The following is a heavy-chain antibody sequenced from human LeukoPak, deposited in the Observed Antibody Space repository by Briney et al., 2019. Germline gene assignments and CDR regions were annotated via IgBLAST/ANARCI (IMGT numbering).Heavy chain of an antibody. J-gene: IGHJ4*02. Sequence: GGSLRLSCAASGFTFSSYAMSWVRQAPGKGLEWVSSISGSGGSTYYADSVKGRFTISRDNSKNTLYLQMNSLRAEDTAVYYCARKGPLYYYDSSGYIDYWGQGTLVTVSS. V-gene: IGHV3-23*01. CDR2: ISGSGGST. CDR1: GFTFSSYA. D-gene: IGHD3-22*01. CDR3: ARKGPLYYYDSSGYIDY.